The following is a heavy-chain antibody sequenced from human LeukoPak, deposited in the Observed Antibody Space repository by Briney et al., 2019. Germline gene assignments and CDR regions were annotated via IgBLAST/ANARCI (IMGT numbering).Heavy chain of an antibody. CDR2: ISSSSRYI. CDR3: ARDQYYYDTSGYYRHDAFDI. J-gene: IGHJ3*02. V-gene: IGHV3-21*06. Sequence: PGGSLRLSCAASGFTFGTYAMNWVRQAPGKGLEWVSSISSSSRYIYYADSVKGRFTISRDNAKNSLYLQMNSLRAEDTAVYYCARDQYYYDTSGYYRHDAFDIWGQGTMVTVSS. CDR1: GFTFGTYA. D-gene: IGHD3-22*01.